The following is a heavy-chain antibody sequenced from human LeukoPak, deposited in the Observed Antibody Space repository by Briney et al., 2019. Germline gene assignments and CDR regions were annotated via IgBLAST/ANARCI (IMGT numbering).Heavy chain of an antibody. CDR2: IIPIFGTA. Sequence: SVKVSCKASGGTFSSYAISWVRQAPGQGLEWMGGIIPIFGTANYAQKFQGRVTITADESTSTAYMELSSLRSDDTAVYYCARGGRYNWNYYYGMDVWGQGTTVTVSS. CDR1: GGTFSSYA. CDR3: ARGGRYNWNYYYGMDV. D-gene: IGHD1-20*01. J-gene: IGHJ6*02. V-gene: IGHV1-69*13.